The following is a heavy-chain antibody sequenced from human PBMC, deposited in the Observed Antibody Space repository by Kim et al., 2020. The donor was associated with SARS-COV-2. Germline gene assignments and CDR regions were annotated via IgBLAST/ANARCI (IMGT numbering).Heavy chain of an antibody. Sequence: SETLSLTCTVSGGSISSYYWSWIRQPPGKGLEWIGYIYYSGSTNYNPSLKSRVTISVDTSKNQFSLKLSSVTAADTAVYYCARSGYSYGDFDYWGQGTLVTVSS. CDR2: IYYSGST. CDR1: GGSISSYY. J-gene: IGHJ4*02. D-gene: IGHD5-18*01. CDR3: ARSGYSYGDFDY. V-gene: IGHV4-59*13.